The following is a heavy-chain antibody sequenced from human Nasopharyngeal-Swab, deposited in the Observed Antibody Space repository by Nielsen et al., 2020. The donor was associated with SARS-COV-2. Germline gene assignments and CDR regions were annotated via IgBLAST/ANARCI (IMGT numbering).Heavy chain of an antibody. CDR2: INPVNENT. CDR1: GYTFTGYY. V-gene: IGHV1-3*01. CDR3: ARDLDTWGIFDY. D-gene: IGHD3/OR15-3a*01. J-gene: IGHJ4*02. Sequence: ASVKVSCKASGYTFTGYYIHWVRQAPGQRLEWMGWINPVNENTKYSQKFQGRVTITRDTSANIGYMELNSLRSEDTALYYCARDLDTWGIFDYWGQGTLVTVSS.